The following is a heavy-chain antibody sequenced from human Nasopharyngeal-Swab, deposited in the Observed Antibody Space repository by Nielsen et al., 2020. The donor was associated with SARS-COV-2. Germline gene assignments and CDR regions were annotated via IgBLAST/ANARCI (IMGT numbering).Heavy chain of an antibody. CDR2: VYYTGDT. CDR1: GGSISSYF. Sequence: SETLCLTCTVSGGSISSYFWGWIRQPPGRGLEWLGYVYYTGDTNYHPSLKSRVTMSLDKSKNQFSMKLSSVTAADTAVYYCARDSSAWPRAFVYWGQGSLVTVSS. D-gene: IGHD3-3*01. V-gene: IGHV4-59*12. CDR3: ARDSSAWPRAFVY. J-gene: IGHJ4*02.